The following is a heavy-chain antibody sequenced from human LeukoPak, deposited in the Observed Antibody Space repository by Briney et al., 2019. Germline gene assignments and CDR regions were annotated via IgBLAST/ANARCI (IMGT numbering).Heavy chain of an antibody. D-gene: IGHD5-24*01. V-gene: IGHV4-39*07. CDR1: GGSISSSSYY. CDR2: IYYSGST. J-gene: IGHJ4*02. CDR3: ARYRPMATTPPYYFDY. Sequence: SETLSLTCTVSGGSISSSSYYWGWIRQPPGKGLEWIGSIYYSGSTYYNPSLKSRVTISVDTSKNQFSLKLSSVTAADTAVYYCARYRPMATTPPYYFDYWGQGTLVTVSS.